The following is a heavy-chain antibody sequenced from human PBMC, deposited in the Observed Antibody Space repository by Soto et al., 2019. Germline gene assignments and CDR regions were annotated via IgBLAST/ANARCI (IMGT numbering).Heavy chain of an antibody. J-gene: IGHJ5*02. CDR3: AGNAASCYLPSRVGCRNNWFDP. CDR2: IYYSGST. CDR1: GGSISSGGYY. D-gene: IGHD2-15*01. Sequence: PSETLSLTCTVSGGSISSGGYYWSWIRQHPGKGLEWIGYIYYSGSTYYNPSLKSRVTISVDTSKNQFSLKLSSVTAADTAVYYCAGNAASCYLPSRVGCRNNWFDPWGQGTLVTVSS. V-gene: IGHV4-31*03.